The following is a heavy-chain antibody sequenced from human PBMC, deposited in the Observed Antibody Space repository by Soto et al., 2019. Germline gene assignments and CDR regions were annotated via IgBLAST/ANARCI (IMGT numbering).Heavy chain of an antibody. CDR3: AKDVAPHDYVNWFDP. Sequence: GGSLRLSCAASGFTFSSYAMSWVRQAPGKGLEWVSAISGSGGSTYYADSVKGRFTISRDNSKNTLYLQMNSPRAEDTAVYYCAKDVAPHDYVNWFDPWGQGTLVTVSS. CDR1: GFTFSSYA. CDR2: ISGSGGST. J-gene: IGHJ5*02. V-gene: IGHV3-23*01. D-gene: IGHD4-17*01.